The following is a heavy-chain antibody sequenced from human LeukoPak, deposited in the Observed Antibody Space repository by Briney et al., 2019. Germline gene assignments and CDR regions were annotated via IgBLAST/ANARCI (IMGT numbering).Heavy chain of an antibody. Sequence: GGSLRLSCAASGFTFSSYEMNWVRQAPGKGLEWVSYISSSGSTIYYADSVKGRFTISRDNAKNSLYLQMNSLRAEDTAVYYCARVGCGGGNCDSNYWGQGTLVTVSS. J-gene: IGHJ4*02. D-gene: IGHD2-15*01. CDR3: ARVGCGGGNCDSNY. V-gene: IGHV3-48*03. CDR1: GFTFSSYE. CDR2: ISSSGSTI.